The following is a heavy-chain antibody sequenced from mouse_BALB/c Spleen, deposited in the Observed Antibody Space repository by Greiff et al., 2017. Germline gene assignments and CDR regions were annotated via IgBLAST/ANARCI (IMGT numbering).Heavy chain of an antibody. CDR3: ARSYTTVVADY. D-gene: IGHD1-1*01. CDR2: INPSTGYT. J-gene: IGHJ2*01. V-gene: IGHV1-7*01. CDR1: GYTFTSYW. Sequence: QVQLKQSGAELAKPGASVKMSCKASGYTFTSYWMHWVKQRPGQGLEWIGYINPSTGYTEYNQKFKDKATLTADKSSSTAYMQLSSLTSEDSAVYYCARSYTTVVADYWGQGTTLTVSS.